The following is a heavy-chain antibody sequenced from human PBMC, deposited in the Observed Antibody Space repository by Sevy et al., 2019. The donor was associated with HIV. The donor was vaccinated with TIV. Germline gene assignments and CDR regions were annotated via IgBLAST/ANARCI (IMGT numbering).Heavy chain of an antibody. CDR3: ARDKYIYDSSGYYYMVKDYYFDY. D-gene: IGHD3-22*01. V-gene: IGHV3-21*01. CDR1: GFTFSSYS. J-gene: IGHJ4*02. CDR2: ISSSSSYI. Sequence: WGSLRLSCAASGFTFSSYSMNWVRQAPGKGLEWVSSISSSSSYIYYADSVKGRFTISRDNAKNSLYLQMNSLRAEDTAVYYCARDKYIYDSSGYYYMVKDYYFDYWGQGTLVTVSS.